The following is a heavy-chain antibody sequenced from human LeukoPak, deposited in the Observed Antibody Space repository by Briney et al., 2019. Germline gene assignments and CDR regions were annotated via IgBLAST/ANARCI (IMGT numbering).Heavy chain of an antibody. V-gene: IGHV3-30*18. J-gene: IGHJ4*02. CDR3: AKGGVPTAMVDY. CDR1: GFTFRTYG. CDR2: ISNDGSHK. Sequence: QPGRSLRLSCVVSGFTFRTYGMHWVRQAPGKGLGWLAVISNDGSHKYYANSVKGRFTISRDNSNNTLSMQMNSLRIEDTAVYYCAKGGVPTAMVDYWGQGILVTVSS. D-gene: IGHD2-2*01.